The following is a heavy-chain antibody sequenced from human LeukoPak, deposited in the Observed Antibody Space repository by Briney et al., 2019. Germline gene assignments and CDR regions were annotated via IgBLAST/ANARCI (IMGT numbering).Heavy chain of an antibody. D-gene: IGHD4-17*01. CDR3: VRYCRSSDYYHFDH. Sequence: SETLSLTCTVSGGSFSSGNYHWDWIRQPPGKGLEWIASVYYSGDTYYNPSLKSRVTISVDTSKNQFSLKLSSVTAADTAVYHCVRYCRSSDYYHFDHWGQGTLVTVSS. J-gene: IGHJ4*02. CDR1: GGSFSSGNYH. V-gene: IGHV4-39*01. CDR2: VYYSGDT.